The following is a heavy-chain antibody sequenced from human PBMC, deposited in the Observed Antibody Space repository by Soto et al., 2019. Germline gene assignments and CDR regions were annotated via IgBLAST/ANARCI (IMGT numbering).Heavy chain of an antibody. CDR1: GGSFRGFY. J-gene: IGHJ4*02. Sequence: SETLSLPCAVSGGSFRGFYWTWLRQSPGKGLEWLGDINHVGITNYNPSLKSRVTISVDTSKNQFSLKLSSVTAADTAVYYCARDRASSGPYFDYWGQGTLVTVSS. CDR3: ARDRASSGPYFDY. V-gene: IGHV4-34*01. D-gene: IGHD3-22*01. CDR2: INHVGIT.